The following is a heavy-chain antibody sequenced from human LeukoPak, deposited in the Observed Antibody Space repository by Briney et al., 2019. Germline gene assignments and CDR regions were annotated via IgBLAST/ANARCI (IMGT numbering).Heavy chain of an antibody. CDR1: GGSISSYY. Sequence: SETLSLTCTASGGSISSYYWSWIRQPPGKGLEWIGYIYYSGSTNYNPSLKSRVTISVDTSKNQFSLRLSSVTAADTAVYYCARYRAAAGLNYFDYWGQGTLVTVSS. CDR3: ARYRAAAGLNYFDY. D-gene: IGHD6-13*01. CDR2: IYYSGST. J-gene: IGHJ4*02. V-gene: IGHV4-59*01.